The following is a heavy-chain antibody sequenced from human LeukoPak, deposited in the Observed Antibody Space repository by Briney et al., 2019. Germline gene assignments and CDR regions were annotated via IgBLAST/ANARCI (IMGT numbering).Heavy chain of an antibody. CDR3: ARLFSPSKPELRGDYFDY. CDR1: GCSFTSYW. Sequence: GESLKISCKGSGCSFTSYWIGWVRQMPGKGLEWMGIIYPGDSDTRYSPSFQGQVTISADKSISTAYLQWSSLKASDTAMYYCARLFSPSKPELRGDYFDYWGQGTLVTVSS. CDR2: IYPGDSDT. V-gene: IGHV5-51*01. J-gene: IGHJ4*02. D-gene: IGHD1-7*01.